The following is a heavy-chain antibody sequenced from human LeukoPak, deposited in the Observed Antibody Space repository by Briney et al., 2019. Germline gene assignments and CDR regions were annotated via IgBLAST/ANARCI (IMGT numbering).Heavy chain of an antibody. CDR3: AREGIAAAVDY. CDR1: GGSISSGGYY. CDR2: IYHSGST. D-gene: IGHD6-13*01. Sequence: PSETLSLTCTASGGSISSGGYYWSWIRQPPGKGLEWIGYIYHSGSTYYNPSLKSRVTISVDTSKNQFSLKLSSVTAADTAVYCCAREGIAAAVDYWGQGTLVTVSS. J-gene: IGHJ4*02. V-gene: IGHV4-30-2*01.